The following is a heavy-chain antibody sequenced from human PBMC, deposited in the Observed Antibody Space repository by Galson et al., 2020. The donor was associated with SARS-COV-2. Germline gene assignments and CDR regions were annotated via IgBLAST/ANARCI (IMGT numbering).Heavy chain of an antibody. CDR2: ISSSSSYI. V-gene: IGHV3-21*01. CDR3: ARDAHYDILTVYFDY. CDR1: GFTFSSYS. D-gene: IGHD3-9*01. J-gene: IGHJ4*02. Sequence: NSGGSLRLSCAASGFTFSSYSMNWVRQAPGKGLEWVSSISSSSSYIYYADSVKGRFTISRDNAKNSLYLQMNSLRAEDTAVYYCARDAHYDILTVYFDYWGQGTLVTVSS.